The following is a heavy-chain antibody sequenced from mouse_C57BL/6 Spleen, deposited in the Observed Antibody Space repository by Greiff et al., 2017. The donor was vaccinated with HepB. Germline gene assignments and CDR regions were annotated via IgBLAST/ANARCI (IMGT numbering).Heavy chain of an antibody. V-gene: IGHV5-16*01. J-gene: IGHJ4*01. Sequence: DVKLVESEGGLVQPGSSMKLSCTASGFTFSDYYMAWVRQVPEKGLEWVANINYDGSSTYYLDSLKSRFIISRDNAKNILYLQMSSLKSEDTATYYCARDVYYYGSSYEAMDYWGQGTSVTVSS. CDR2: INYDGSST. CDR1: GFTFSDYY. CDR3: ARDVYYYGSSYEAMDY. D-gene: IGHD1-1*01.